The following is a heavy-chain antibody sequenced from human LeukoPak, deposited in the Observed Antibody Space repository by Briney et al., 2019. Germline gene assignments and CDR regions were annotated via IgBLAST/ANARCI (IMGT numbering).Heavy chain of an antibody. V-gene: IGHV3-48*03. J-gene: IGHJ3*02. CDR3: ARARDPGYNHSSGYRRVNAFDI. D-gene: IGHD3-22*01. CDR2: ISTSGSTK. Sequence: GGSLRLSCAASGFTFSSYEMNWVRQAPGKGREWVSYISTSGSTKYYADAVRGRFTIPRDNANNSLYLQTNRLRAEDTAVYYCARARDPGYNHSSGYRRVNAFDIWGQGTMVTVSS. CDR1: GFTFSSYE.